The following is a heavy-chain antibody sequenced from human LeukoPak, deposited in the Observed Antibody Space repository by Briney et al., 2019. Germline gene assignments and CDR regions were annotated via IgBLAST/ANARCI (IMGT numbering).Heavy chain of an antibody. CDR1: GFTFSSYS. CDR3: AKDIGDGYSLDY. J-gene: IGHJ4*02. CDR2: ISSSSSYI. V-gene: IGHV3-21*01. D-gene: IGHD5-24*01. Sequence: GGSLRLSCAASGFTFSSYSINWVRQAPGKGLEWVSSISSSSSYIYYADSVKGRFTISRDNAKNSLYLQMNSLRVEDTAVYYCAKDIGDGYSLDYWGQGTLVTVSS.